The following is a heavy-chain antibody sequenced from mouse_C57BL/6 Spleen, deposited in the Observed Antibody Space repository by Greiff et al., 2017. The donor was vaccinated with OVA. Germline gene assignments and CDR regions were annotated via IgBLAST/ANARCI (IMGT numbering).Heavy chain of an antibody. V-gene: IGHV5-6*01. Sequence: EVQVVESGGDLVKPGGSLKLSCAASGFTFSSYGMSWVRQTPDKRLEWVATLSSGGSYTYYPDSVKGRFTISRDNAKNTLYMQMSSLNPEDTAMYYCARHIYYYVSGYFDYWGQGTTLTVSS. J-gene: IGHJ2*01. D-gene: IGHD1-1*01. CDR2: LSSGGSYT. CDR1: GFTFSSYG. CDR3: ARHIYYYVSGYFDY.